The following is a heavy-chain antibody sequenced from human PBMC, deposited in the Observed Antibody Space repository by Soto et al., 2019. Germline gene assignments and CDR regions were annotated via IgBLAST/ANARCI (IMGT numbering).Heavy chain of an antibody. D-gene: IGHD4-4*01. CDR2: ISSSGSTI. CDR3: ARVTTTVTTSYYYYGMDV. CDR1: GFTFSSYE. V-gene: IGHV3-48*03. J-gene: IGHJ6*02. Sequence: GGSLRLSCAASGFTFSSYEMNWVRQAPGKGLEWVSYISSSGSTIYHADSVKGRFTISRDNAKNSLYLQMNSLRAEDTAVYYCARVTTTVTTSYYYYGMDVWGQGTTVTVSS.